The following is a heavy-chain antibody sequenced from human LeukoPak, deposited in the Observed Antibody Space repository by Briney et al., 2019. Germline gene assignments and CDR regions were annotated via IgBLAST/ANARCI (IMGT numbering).Heavy chain of an antibody. CDR1: GFTFSSYG. CDR2: IRYDGSNK. V-gene: IGHV3-30*02. J-gene: IGHJ6*02. CDR3: AKKLAQRYSYLPYYGMDV. Sequence: GGSLRLSCAASGFTFSSYGMHWVRQAPGKGLEWVAFIRYDGSNKYYADSVKGRFTISRDNSKNTLYLQMNSLRAEDTAVYYCAKKLAQRYSYLPYYGMDVWGQGTTVTVSS. D-gene: IGHD5-18*01.